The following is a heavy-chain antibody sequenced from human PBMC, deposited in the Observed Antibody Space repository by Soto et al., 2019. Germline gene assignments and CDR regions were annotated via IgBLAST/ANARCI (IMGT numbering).Heavy chain of an antibody. J-gene: IGHJ4*02. CDR1: GGTFSSYA. D-gene: IGHD3-9*01. Sequence: QVQLVQSGAEVKKPGSSVKVSCKASGGTFSSYAISWVRQAPGQGLEWMGGIIPIFGTANYAQKFQGRVTITADESTSTAYMELSSLRSEDTAVYYCARTKIRRYFDWLLGSFDYWRQGTLVTVSS. V-gene: IGHV1-69*01. CDR3: ARTKIRRYFDWLLGSFDY. CDR2: IIPIFGTA.